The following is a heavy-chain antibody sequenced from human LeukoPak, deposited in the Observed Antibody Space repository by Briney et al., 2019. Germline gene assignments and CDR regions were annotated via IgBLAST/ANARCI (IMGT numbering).Heavy chain of an antibody. CDR2: IYNSVNT. CDR3: ARDRELGS. Sequence: SETLSLTCTVPGDSISIYYWNWIRQPPGKGLEWIGYIYNSVNTDYNPSLKSRVTISVDTSKNQFSLKLTSVTAADTAVYYCARDRELGSWGQGTLVTVSS. J-gene: IGHJ5*02. CDR1: GDSISIYY. V-gene: IGHV4-59*01. D-gene: IGHD3-10*01.